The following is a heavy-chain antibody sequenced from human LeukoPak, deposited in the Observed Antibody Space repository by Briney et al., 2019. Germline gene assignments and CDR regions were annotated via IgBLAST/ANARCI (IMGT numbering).Heavy chain of an antibody. CDR3: ARVSPAAINGMDV. CDR1: EFTFSDYY. J-gene: IGHJ6*04. Sequence: GGSLRLSCAASEFTFSDYYMSWIRQAPGKGLEWVSYISSSSSYTNYADSVKGRFTISRDNAKNSLYLQMNSLRAEDTAVYYCARVSPAAINGMDVWGTGTTVTVSS. CDR2: ISSSSSYT. D-gene: IGHD2-2*02. V-gene: IGHV3-11*06.